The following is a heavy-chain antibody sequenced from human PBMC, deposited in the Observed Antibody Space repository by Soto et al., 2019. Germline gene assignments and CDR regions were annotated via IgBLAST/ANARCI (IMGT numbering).Heavy chain of an antibody. CDR2: ISYDGSNK. CDR3: AKGSKVGAIDYFDY. CDR1: GFTFSSYG. V-gene: IGHV3-30*18. J-gene: IGHJ4*02. Sequence: GGSLRLSCAASGFTFSSYGMHWVRQAPGKGLEWVAVISYDGSNKYYADSVKGRFTISRDNSKNTLYLQMNSLRAEDTAVYYCAKGSKVGAIDYFDYWGQGTLVTVSS. D-gene: IGHD1-26*01.